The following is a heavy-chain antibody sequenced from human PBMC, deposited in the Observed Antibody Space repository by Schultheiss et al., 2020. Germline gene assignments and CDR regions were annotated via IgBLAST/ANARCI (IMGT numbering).Heavy chain of an antibody. CDR2: INHSGST. CDR1: GGSFSGYY. J-gene: IGHJ4*02. D-gene: IGHD5-24*01. V-gene: IGHV4-34*01. Sequence: SETLSLTCAVYGGSFSGYYWSWIRQPPGKGLEWIGEINHSGSTNYNPSLKSRVTISVDTSKNQFSLKLSSVTAADTAVYYCARELDGWGQGTLVTVSS. CDR3: ARELDG.